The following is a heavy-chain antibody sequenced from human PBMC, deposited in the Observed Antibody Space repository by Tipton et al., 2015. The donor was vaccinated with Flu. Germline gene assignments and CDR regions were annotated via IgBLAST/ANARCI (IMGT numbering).Heavy chain of an antibody. V-gene: IGHV3-7*01. J-gene: IGHJ6*03. D-gene: IGHD6-13*01. CDR1: GFTFSSYW. CDR2: IKQDGSEK. Sequence: SLRLSCAASGFTFSSYWMSWVRQAPGKGLEWVANIKQDGSEKYYVDSVKGRFTISRDNAKNSLYLQMNSLRAEDTAVYYCARVSSSSWYLRYYYYMDVWGKGTTVTVSS. CDR3: ARVSSSSWYLRYYYYMDV.